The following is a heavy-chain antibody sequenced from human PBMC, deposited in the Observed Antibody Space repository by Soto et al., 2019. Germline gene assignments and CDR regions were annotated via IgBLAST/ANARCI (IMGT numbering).Heavy chain of an antibody. V-gene: IGHV3-64*01. J-gene: IGHJ6*02. CDR2: ISSNGGST. D-gene: IGHD3-16*01. CDR1: GFTFSSYA. Sequence: PGGSLRLSCAASGFTFSSYAMHWVRQAPGKGLEYVSAISSNGGSTYYANSVKGRFTISRDNSKNTLYLQMGSLRAEDMAVYYCARAVRGGYGMDVWGQGTTVT. CDR3: ARAVRGGYGMDV.